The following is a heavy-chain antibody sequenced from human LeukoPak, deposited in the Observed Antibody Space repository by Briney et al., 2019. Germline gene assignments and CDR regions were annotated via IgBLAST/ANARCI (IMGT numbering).Heavy chain of an antibody. CDR2: INGDGSGT. V-gene: IGHV3-74*01. CDR1: GFTFSDYW. CDR3: AKDRAEWFGELLP. D-gene: IGHD3-10*01. J-gene: IGHJ5*02. Sequence: GGSLRLFCVASGFTFSDYWMHWVRQVPGKGLVWVSRINGDGSGTSYADSVKGRFTISRDNAKNTLYLQMNSLRAEDTAVYYCAKDRAEWFGELLPWGQGTLVTVSS.